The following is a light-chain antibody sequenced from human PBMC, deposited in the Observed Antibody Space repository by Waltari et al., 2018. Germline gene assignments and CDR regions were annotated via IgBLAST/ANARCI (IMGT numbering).Light chain of an antibody. Sequence: SSELSQDPAVSVALVQTVRITCPGDSLRTYYASWRRQKPGQSPVLLIYGKNNRPSGIPDRFSASSSGNTASLTITGARAEDEADYYCNTRDMSGDVVFGGGTKLTVL. CDR3: NTRDMSGDVV. CDR2: GKN. CDR1: SLRTYY. J-gene: IGLJ2*01. V-gene: IGLV3-19*01.